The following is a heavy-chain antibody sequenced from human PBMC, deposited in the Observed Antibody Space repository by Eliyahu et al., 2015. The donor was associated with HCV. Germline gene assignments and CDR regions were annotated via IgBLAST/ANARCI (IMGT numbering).Heavy chain of an antibody. D-gene: IGHD2-15*01. CDR3: ARKNPYSAGGLDK. V-gene: IGHV3-33*08. CDR2: LWSGGVHD. J-gene: IGHJ4*02. Sequence: QVHLVESGGDLVQPGRSLKISCAASGFNFXNFGMHWVRQAPGKGLEWVAVLWSGGVHDGYGDSVKGRFIISRDDSKKTLFLQMDSLRVDDTAVYYCARKNPYSAGGLDKWGQGTLVIVSS. CDR1: GFNFXNFG.